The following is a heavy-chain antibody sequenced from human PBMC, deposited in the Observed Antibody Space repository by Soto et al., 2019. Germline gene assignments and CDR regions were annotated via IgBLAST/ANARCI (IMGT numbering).Heavy chain of an antibody. Sequence: QVQLVESGGGVVQPGRSLRLSCAASGFTFSSYGMHWVRQAPGKGLEWVAVISYDGSNKYYADSVKGRFTISRDNSKNTLYLQMNSLRAEDTAVYYCAKDERIIAVASFADYWGQGTLVTVSS. J-gene: IGHJ4*02. CDR2: ISYDGSNK. CDR3: AKDERIIAVASFADY. CDR1: GFTFSSYG. V-gene: IGHV3-30*18. D-gene: IGHD6-19*01.